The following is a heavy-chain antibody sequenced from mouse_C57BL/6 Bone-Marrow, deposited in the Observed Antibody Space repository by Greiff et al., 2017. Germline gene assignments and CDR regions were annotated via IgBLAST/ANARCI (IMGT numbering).Heavy chain of an antibody. Sequence: QVQLQQPGAELVRPGSSVKLSCKASGYTFTSYWMHWVKQRPIQGLEWIGNIDPSDSETHYNQKFKDKATLTVDKSSSTAYMQLSSLTSEDSAVYYWARASYYYGSSYDWYFDVWGTGTTVTVSS. CDR1: GYTFTSYW. CDR2: IDPSDSET. D-gene: IGHD1-1*01. J-gene: IGHJ1*03. CDR3: ARASYYYGSSYDWYFDV. V-gene: IGHV1-52*01.